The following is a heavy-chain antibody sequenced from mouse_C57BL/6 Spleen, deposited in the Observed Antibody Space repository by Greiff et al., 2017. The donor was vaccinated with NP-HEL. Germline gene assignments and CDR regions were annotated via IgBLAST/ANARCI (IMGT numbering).Heavy chain of an antibody. CDR1: GYTFTDYE. CDR2: IDPETGGT. Sequence: VQLQQSGAELVRPGASVTLSCKASGYTFTDYEMHWVKQTPVHGLDWIGAIDPETGGTAYNQKFKGKAILTADKSSSTAYLELRSLTSEDSAVYYCTGAYDGAPWFASWGQGTLVTVSA. D-gene: IGHD2-3*01. J-gene: IGHJ3*01. CDR3: TGAYDGAPWFAS. V-gene: IGHV1-15*01.